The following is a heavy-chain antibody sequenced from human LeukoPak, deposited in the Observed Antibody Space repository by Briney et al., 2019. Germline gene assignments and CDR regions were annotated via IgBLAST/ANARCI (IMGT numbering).Heavy chain of an antibody. CDR3: ARKRPNYFDY. Sequence: GGSLRLSCAASGFTFSSYGMHWVRQAPGKGLEWVAVIWYDGSNKYYADSVKGRFTISRDNAENSLYLQMNSLRAEDTALYYCARKRPNYFDYWGQGTLVTVSS. V-gene: IGHV3-33*03. J-gene: IGHJ4*02. CDR1: GFTFSSYG. CDR2: IWYDGSNK.